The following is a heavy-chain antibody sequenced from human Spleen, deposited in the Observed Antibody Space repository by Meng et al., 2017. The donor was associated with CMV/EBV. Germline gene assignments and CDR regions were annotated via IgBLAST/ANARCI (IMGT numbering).Heavy chain of an antibody. Sequence: GESLKISCAASGFTFSDYSMNWVRQAPGKGLEWVSYISRVSSTKYYADSVKGRFTISRDNAKNSLYLQMNSLRVEDTAVYFCARKGWGYWYFDLWGRGTLVTVSS. V-gene: IGHV3-48*04. CDR3: ARKGWGYWYFDL. J-gene: IGHJ2*01. CDR2: ISRVSSTK. CDR1: GFTFSDYS. D-gene: IGHD3-16*01.